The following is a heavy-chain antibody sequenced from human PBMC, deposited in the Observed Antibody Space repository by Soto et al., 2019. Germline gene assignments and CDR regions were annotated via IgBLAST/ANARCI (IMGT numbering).Heavy chain of an antibody. D-gene: IGHD6-25*01. CDR3: AREVTGSADY. Sequence: SETLSLTCTVSGGSVSSGSHYWSWIRQPPGKGLEWIGNIYYSGSTKYNPSLKSRVTISVDRSRNHFSLKPSSVTAADTAVYYCAREVTGSADYWGQGTLVTVSS. CDR1: GGSVSSGSHY. J-gene: IGHJ4*02. V-gene: IGHV4-61*03. CDR2: IYYSGST.